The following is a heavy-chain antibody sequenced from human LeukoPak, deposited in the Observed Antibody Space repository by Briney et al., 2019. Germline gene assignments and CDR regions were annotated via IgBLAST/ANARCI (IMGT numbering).Heavy chain of an antibody. J-gene: IGHJ3*02. V-gene: IGHV1-2*02. D-gene: IGHD7-27*01. CDR3: AKVTGDRRGHAFDT. Sequence: ASVKVSCRASGYTFTGCYMHWVRQAPGQGLEWMGWINPNSGGTNYAQKFQGRVTMTRDTSISTAYMELSRLRSDDTAVYYCAKVTGDRRGHAFDTWGQGTMVTVSS. CDR2: INPNSGGT. CDR1: GYTFTGCY.